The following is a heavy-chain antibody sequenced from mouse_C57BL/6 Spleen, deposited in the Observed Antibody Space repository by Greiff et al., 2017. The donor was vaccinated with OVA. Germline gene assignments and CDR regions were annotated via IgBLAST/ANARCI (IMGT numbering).Heavy chain of an antibody. J-gene: IGHJ3*01. Sequence: EVKVVESGGGLVKPGGSLKLSCAASGFTFSDYGMHWVRQAPEKGLEWVAYISSGSSTIYYADTVKGRFTISRDNAKNTLFLQMTSLRSEDTAMYYCARGVPNWAAYWGQGTLVTVSA. CDR2: ISSGSSTI. CDR1: GFTFSDYG. V-gene: IGHV5-17*01. CDR3: ARGVPNWAAY. D-gene: IGHD4-1*01.